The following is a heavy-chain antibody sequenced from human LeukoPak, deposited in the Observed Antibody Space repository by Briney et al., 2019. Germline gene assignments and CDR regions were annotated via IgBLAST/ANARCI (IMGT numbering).Heavy chain of an antibody. Sequence: PGGSLRLSCAASGFTFSGYAMSWVRQAPGKGLEWVSDISGSGDGTYYADSVKGRFTISRDNSKNTLFLQMNSLRAEDTAVYYCAKAGVLTLVRGVIVDYWGQGTLVTVSS. CDR2: ISGSGDGT. CDR1: GFTFSGYA. D-gene: IGHD3-10*01. V-gene: IGHV3-23*01. J-gene: IGHJ4*02. CDR3: AKAGVLTLVRGVIVDY.